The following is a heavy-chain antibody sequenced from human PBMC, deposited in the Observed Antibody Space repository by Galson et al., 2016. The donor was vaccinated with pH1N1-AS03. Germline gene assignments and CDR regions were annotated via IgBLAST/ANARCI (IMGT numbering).Heavy chain of an antibody. V-gene: IGHV1-18*01. Sequence: SVKVSCKASGYTFTNYGISWVRQAPGQGLEYMGWIGTYTIYAQKLQGRVTMTTDTSTSTAYMELRSQRSDDTAVYYCARSGSGSFYEGDFWGQGTLVSVSS. D-gene: IGHD3-10*01. CDR1: GYTFTNYG. CDR2: IGTYT. CDR3: ARSGSGSFYEGDF. J-gene: IGHJ4*02.